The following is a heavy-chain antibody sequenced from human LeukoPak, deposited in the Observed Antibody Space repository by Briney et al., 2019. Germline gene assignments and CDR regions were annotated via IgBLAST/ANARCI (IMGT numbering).Heavy chain of an antibody. CDR2: IYYSGST. CDR3: ARDIPYYDILTGYYTHYYYYYMDV. CDR1: GGSISSYY. Sequence: SETLSLTCTVSGGSISSYYWSWIRQPPGKGLEWIGYIYYSGSTNYNPSLKSRVTISVDTSKNQFSLKLSSVTAADTAVYYCARDIPYYDILTGYYTHYYYYYMDVWGKGTTVTVSS. V-gene: IGHV4-59*12. D-gene: IGHD3-9*01. J-gene: IGHJ6*03.